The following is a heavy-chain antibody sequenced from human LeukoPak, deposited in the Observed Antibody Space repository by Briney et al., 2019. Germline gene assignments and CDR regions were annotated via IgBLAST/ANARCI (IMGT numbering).Heavy chain of an antibody. CDR2: ISSSSSYI. Sequence: GGSLRLSCAASGFTFSSYSMNWVRQAPGKGLEWVSSISSSSSYIYYADSVKGRFTISRDNAKNSLYLQMNSLRAEDTAVYYCARSENRCSGGSCYDWFDPWGQGTLVTVSS. CDR3: ARSENRCSGGSCYDWFDP. CDR1: GFTFSSYS. J-gene: IGHJ5*02. V-gene: IGHV3-21*01. D-gene: IGHD2-15*01.